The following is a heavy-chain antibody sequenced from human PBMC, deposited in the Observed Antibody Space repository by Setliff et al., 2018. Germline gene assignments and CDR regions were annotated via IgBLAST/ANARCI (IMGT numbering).Heavy chain of an antibody. J-gene: IGHJ4*02. CDR1: GFTFSTYR. D-gene: IGHD2-15*01. Sequence: GESLKISCAASGFTFSTYRMHWVRQAPGKGLEWVAVIWDDGGNKYHADSVKGRFTISRDNSKNTLYLQMNNLRAEDTAVYYCARDEVNCSGTKCYSGFDSWGQGTLVTVSS. V-gene: IGHV3-33*08. CDR2: IWDDGGNK. CDR3: ARDEVNCSGTKCYSGFDS.